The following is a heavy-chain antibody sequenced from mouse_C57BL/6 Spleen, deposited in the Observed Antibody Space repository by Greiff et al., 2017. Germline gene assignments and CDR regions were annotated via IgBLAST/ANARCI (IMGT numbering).Heavy chain of an antibody. J-gene: IGHJ4*01. Sequence: QVQLKQPGTELVKPGASVKLSCKASGYTFTSYWMHWVKQRPGQGLEWIGNINPSNGGTNYNEKFKSKATLTVDKSSSTAYMQLSSLTSEDSAVYYCARYDGSSYYAMDYWGQGTSVTVSS. CDR2: INPSNGGT. CDR1: GYTFTSYW. V-gene: IGHV1-53*01. CDR3: ARYDGSSYYAMDY. D-gene: IGHD1-1*01.